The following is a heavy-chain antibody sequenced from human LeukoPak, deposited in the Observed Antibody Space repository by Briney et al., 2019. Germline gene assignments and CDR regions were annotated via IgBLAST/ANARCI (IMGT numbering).Heavy chain of an antibody. V-gene: IGHV4-34*01. CDR2: INHSGST. Sequence: SETLSLTCAVYGGSFNGYYWSWIRQPPGKGLEWIGEINHSGSTNYNPSLKSRVTISVDTSKNQFSLKLSSVTAADTAVYYCARGRQENPVEDIVVVPAAYYFDYWGQGTLVTVSS. J-gene: IGHJ4*02. CDR3: ARGRQENPVEDIVVVPAAYYFDY. D-gene: IGHD2-2*01. CDR1: GGSFNGYY.